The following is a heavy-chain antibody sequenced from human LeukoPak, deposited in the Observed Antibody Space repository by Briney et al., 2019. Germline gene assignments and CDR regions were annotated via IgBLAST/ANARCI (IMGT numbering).Heavy chain of an antibody. D-gene: IGHD3-10*01. CDR1: GGSISSGGYY. J-gene: IGHJ6*03. CDR3: ARVCINMVRGVIITYPYYMDV. CDR2: IYYSGST. V-gene: IGHV4-31*03. Sequence: PSQTLSLTCTVSGGSISSGGYYWSWIRQHPGTGLEWIGYIYYSGSTYYNPSLKSRVTISVDTSKNQFSLKLSSVTAADTAVYYCARVCINMVRGVIITYPYYMDVWGKGTTVTVSS.